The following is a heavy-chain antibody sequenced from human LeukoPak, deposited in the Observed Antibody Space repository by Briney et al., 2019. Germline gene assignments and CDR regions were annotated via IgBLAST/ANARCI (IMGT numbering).Heavy chain of an antibody. CDR3: AGVWFGDYYFDY. Sequence: PGMSLRLSCAASGFIFSSYGMHWVRQAPGKGLEWVAVIWFDGSNKYYADSVKGRFTISRDNSKNTLYLQMNSLRAEDTAVYYCAGVWFGDYYFDYWGQGTLVTVSS. D-gene: IGHD3-10*01. J-gene: IGHJ4*02. CDR1: GFIFSSYG. V-gene: IGHV3-33*01. CDR2: IWFDGSNK.